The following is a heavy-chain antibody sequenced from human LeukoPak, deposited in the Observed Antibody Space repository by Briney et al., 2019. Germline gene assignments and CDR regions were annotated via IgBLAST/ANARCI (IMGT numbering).Heavy chain of an antibody. D-gene: IGHD6-13*01. J-gene: IGHJ6*02. CDR3: ARCIAAAGYYCYYGMDM. CDR2: IYPDDSDT. Sequence: PGESLKISCKGSGYSFTRYWIVWVRQMPGKGLEWMGIIYPDDSDTRYSPAFQGQVTISADKSINTAYVQWSSLKASDTAIYYCARCIAAAGYYCYYGMDMWGQGTTVTVSS. CDR1: GYSFTRYW. V-gene: IGHV5-51*01.